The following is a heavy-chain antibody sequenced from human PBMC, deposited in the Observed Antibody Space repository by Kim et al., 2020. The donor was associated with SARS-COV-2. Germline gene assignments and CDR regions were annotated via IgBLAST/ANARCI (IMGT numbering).Heavy chain of an antibody. Sequence: GGSLRLSCAASGFTFSNHAMSWVRQAPGKGLEWVSTVTGSGSTTYYADSVKGRFTISRDNSKNTLYMQMHSLRVEDTAVYYCTRGQSSSWGKGTLVT. CDR1: GFTFSNHA. J-gene: IGHJ1*01. CDR3: TRGQSSS. V-gene: IGHV3-23*01. D-gene: IGHD6-6*01. CDR2: VTGSGSTT.